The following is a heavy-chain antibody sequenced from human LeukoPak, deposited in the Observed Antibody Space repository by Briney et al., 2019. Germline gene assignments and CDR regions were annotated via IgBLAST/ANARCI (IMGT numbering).Heavy chain of an antibody. V-gene: IGHV4-59*12. CDR3: ARDRYYGSGSYDY. Sequence: PSETLSLTCTVSGGSISSYYWSWIRQPPGKGLEWIGYIYYSGSTYYNPSLKSRVTISVGTSKNQFSLKLSSATAADTAVYYCARDRYYGSGSYDYWGQGTLVTVSS. D-gene: IGHD3-10*01. CDR1: GGSISSYY. CDR2: IYYSGST. J-gene: IGHJ4*02.